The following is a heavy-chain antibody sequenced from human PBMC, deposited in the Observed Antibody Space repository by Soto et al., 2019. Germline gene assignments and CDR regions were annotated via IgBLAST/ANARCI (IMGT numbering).Heavy chain of an antibody. CDR3: ASAPLHYDFWSGYYWYYYYGMDV. D-gene: IGHD3-3*01. CDR2: IYYSGST. V-gene: IGHV4-59*01. CDR1: GGSISSYY. Sequence: SETLSLTCTVSGGSISSYYWSWIRQPPWKGLEWIGYIYYSGSTNYNPSLKSRVTISVDTSKNQFSLKLSSVTAADTAVYYCASAPLHYDFWSGYYWYYYYGMDVWGQGTTVTVSS. J-gene: IGHJ6*02.